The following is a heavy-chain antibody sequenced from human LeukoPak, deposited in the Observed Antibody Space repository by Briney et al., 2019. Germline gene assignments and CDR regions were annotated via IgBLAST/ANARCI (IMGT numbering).Heavy chain of an antibody. CDR2: IGGSD. CDR3: VRDWRYAFDI. D-gene: IGHD3-3*01. CDR1: GFSFSTYT. J-gene: IGHJ3*02. V-gene: IGHV3-48*04. Sequence: GGSLRLSCAASGFSFSTYTMNWLRQAPGKGLEWVSHIGGSDHYADSVRGRFTISRDNAKSSLYLQMNSLRAEDSAVYYCVRDWRYAFDIWGRGTMVTVSS.